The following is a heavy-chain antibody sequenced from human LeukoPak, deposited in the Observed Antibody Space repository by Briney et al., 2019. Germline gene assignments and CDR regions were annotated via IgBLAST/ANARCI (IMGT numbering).Heavy chain of an antibody. D-gene: IGHD3-22*01. CDR2: MNPNSGNT. CDR1: GYTFTSYD. Sequence: ASVKVSCKASGYTFTSYDINWVRQATGQGPEWMGWMNPNSGNTGYAQKFQGRVTMARNTSISTAYMELSSLRSEDTAVYYCARGRYDYDSSGYESYWDQGTLVTVSP. J-gene: IGHJ4*02. CDR3: ARGRYDYDSSGYESY. V-gene: IGHV1-8*01.